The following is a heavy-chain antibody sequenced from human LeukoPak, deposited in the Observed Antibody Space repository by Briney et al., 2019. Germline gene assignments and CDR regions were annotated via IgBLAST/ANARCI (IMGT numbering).Heavy chain of an antibody. J-gene: IGHJ6*03. Sequence: AETLSLTRTVSGVSLSSYYWSWIRQPPGKGLEWSGYIYYSGGTNYNAPLKRRVHISVDTSKNQSSLKLRYVPAADTAVYYCARVWRQDGYNEFVDYSYYMDVWGTGTTVTISS. D-gene: IGHD5-24*01. CDR1: GVSLSSYY. CDR2: IYYSGGT. V-gene: IGHV4-59*01. CDR3: ARVWRQDGYNEFVDYSYYMDV.